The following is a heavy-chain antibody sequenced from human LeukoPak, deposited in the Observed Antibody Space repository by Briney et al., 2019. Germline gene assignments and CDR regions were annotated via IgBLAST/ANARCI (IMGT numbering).Heavy chain of an antibody. CDR3: ARELIAAAGNDY. CDR1: GFTFSDYY. V-gene: IGHV3-11*06. CDR2: ISSSSSYT. D-gene: IGHD6-13*01. J-gene: IGHJ4*02. Sequence: GGSLRLSCAAPGFTFSDYYMSWIRQAPGKGLEWVSYISSSSSYTNYADSVKGRFTISRDNAKNSLYLQMNSLRAEDTAVYYCARELIAAAGNDYWGQGTLVTVSS.